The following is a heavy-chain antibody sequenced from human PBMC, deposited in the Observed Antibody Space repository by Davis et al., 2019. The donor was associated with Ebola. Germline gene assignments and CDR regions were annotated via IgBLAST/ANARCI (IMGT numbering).Heavy chain of an antibody. D-gene: IGHD2-2*01. CDR1: GGSISSSSYY. CDR2: IYYSGST. Sequence: PSETLSLTCTVSGGSISSSSYYWGWIRQPPGKGLEWIGSIYYSGSTYYNPSLKSRVTISVDTSKNQFSLKLSSVTAADTAVYYCARSPNPPIVVVPAGALGAFDIWGQGTMVTVSS. V-gene: IGHV4-39*07. J-gene: IGHJ3*02. CDR3: ARSPNPPIVVVPAGALGAFDI.